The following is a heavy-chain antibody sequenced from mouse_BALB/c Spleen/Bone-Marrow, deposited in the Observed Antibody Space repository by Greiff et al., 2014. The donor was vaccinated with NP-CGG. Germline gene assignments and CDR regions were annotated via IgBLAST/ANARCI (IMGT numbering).Heavy chain of an antibody. J-gene: IGHJ2*01. V-gene: IGHV14-3*02. CDR2: IDPANGNA. CDR3: ARYRLGTYFDF. CDR1: GFNIKDTY. D-gene: IGHD2-14*01. Sequence: VHVKQSGAELVKPGASVKLSCTASGFNIKDTYVHWVKQRPEQGLEWIGRIDPANGNAKYDPKFQGKATITADTSSNTAYLQLSSLTSEGTAVYYCARYRLGTYFDFWGQGTTLTVSS.